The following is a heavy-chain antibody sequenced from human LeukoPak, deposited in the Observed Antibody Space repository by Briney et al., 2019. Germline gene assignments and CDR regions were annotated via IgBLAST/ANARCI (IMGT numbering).Heavy chain of an antibody. CDR2: IDHSGST. V-gene: IGHV4-34*01. CDR3: ARRRRAAVLRGIFDF. J-gene: IGHJ4*02. D-gene: IGHD6-13*01. CDR1: GGSFSGYY. Sequence: SETLSLTCAVYGGSFSGYYWSWIRQPPGKGLEWIREIDHSGSTNYNPSLKSRVTISLDTSKNQFSLRLRSVTAADTAVYYCARRRRAAVLRGIFDFWGQGTLVTISS.